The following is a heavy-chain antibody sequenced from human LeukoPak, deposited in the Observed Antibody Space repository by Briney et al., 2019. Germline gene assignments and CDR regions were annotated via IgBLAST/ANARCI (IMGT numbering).Heavy chain of an antibody. J-gene: IGHJ3*02. Sequence: GGSLRLSCAASGFTVSTNYMSWVRQAPGKGLEWVSVIYSSGSTYYADSVKGRFTISRDNSKNTLYLQMNSLRAEDTAVYYCVRDGSNAFDIWGQGTMVTVSS. CDR3: VRDGSNAFDI. V-gene: IGHV3-66*01. CDR2: IYSSGST. D-gene: IGHD5/OR15-5a*01. CDR1: GFTVSTNY.